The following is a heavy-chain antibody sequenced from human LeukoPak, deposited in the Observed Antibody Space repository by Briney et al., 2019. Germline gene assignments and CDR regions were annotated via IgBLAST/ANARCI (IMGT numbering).Heavy chain of an antibody. J-gene: IGHJ4*02. CDR2: TYTSGST. CDR1: GGSISSYY. Sequence: SETLSLTCTVSGGSISSYYWSWIRQPAGKGLEWIGRTYTSGSTNYNPSLKSRVTMSIETSKNQFSLKLSSVTAADTAVYYCARDGWFGELLDYWGQGTLVIVSS. D-gene: IGHD3-10*01. V-gene: IGHV4-4*07. CDR3: ARDGWFGELLDY.